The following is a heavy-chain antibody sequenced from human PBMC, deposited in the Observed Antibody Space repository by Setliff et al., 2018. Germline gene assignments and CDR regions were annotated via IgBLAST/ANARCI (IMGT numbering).Heavy chain of an antibody. D-gene: IGHD3-3*01. CDR1: SGSISYNNW. J-gene: IGHJ4*02. V-gene: IGHV4-4*02. CDR2: IYHTEST. CDR3: ARDDTYDFWGGHGHLDS. Sequence: LRRTLSLTCAISSGSISYNNWWTWVRQPPGKGLEWIGEIYHTESTNYNPSLKSRVTISLDKSKNQFSLELSSVTAADTAVYYCARDDTYDFWGGHGHLDSWGQGILVTVSS.